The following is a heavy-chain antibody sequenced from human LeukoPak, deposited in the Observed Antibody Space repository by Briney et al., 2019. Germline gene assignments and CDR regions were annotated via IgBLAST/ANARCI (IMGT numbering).Heavy chain of an antibody. CDR3: AREAYDAFDI. V-gene: IGHV3-53*04. Sequence: GGSLRLSCAASGFTVSSNYMSWVRQAPGKGLEWVSVIYSGGSTYYADSVKGRFTISRHNSKNTLYLQMNSLRAEGTAVYYCAREAYDAFDIWGQGTMVTVSS. CDR1: GFTVSSNY. J-gene: IGHJ3*02. CDR2: IYSGGST.